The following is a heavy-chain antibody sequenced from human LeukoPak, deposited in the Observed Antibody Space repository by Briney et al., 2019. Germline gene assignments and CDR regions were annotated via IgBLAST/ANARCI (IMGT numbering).Heavy chain of an antibody. CDR2: ISAYNVNT. V-gene: IGHV1-18*01. D-gene: IGHD3-10*01. CDR1: GYTFTSYG. J-gene: IGHJ5*02. CDR3: ARNPYYYGSGSSPLMKNWFDP. Sequence: GASVKVSCKASGYTFTSYGISWVRQAPGQGLEWMGWISAYNVNTNYAQKLQGRVTMTTDTSTSTAYMELRSLRSDDTAVYYCARNPYYYGSGSSPLMKNWFDPWGQGTLVTVSS.